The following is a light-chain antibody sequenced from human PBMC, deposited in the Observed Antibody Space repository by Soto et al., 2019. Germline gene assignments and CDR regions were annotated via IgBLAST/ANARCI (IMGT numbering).Light chain of an antibody. CDR3: QQYNSYSWT. V-gene: IGKV1-5*01. CDR2: DAS. J-gene: IGKJ1*01. CDR1: QSISRW. Sequence: DIQMTQSPSTLSAAVGDRVTITCRASQSISRWVAWYQQKPGKAPKLLIYDASSLESGVPSRFSGSGSGTEFTLTISSLQPDEFATYSCQQYNSYSWTCGQGTKVEIK.